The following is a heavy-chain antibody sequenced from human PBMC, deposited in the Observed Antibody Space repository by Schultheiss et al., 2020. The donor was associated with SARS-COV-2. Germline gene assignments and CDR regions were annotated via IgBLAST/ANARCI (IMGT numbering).Heavy chain of an antibody. CDR2: IKSIIAGGTT. J-gene: IGHJ4*02. D-gene: IGHD2-15*01. CDR1: GFTFSSHA. Sequence: GESLKISCAASGFTFSSHAMHWVRQAPGQGLEWVGRIKSIIAGGTTDYTAPVRGRFTISRDDSKNTLYLQMNSLIAEDTAVYYCARVGGWQLDYWGQGTLVTVSS. CDR3: ARVGGWQLDY. V-gene: IGHV3-15*01.